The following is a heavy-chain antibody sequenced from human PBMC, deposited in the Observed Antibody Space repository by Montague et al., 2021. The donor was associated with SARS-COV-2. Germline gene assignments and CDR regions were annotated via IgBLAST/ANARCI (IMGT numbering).Heavy chain of an antibody. CDR3: ARHLMVTTVTSHMYHYAMDV. V-gene: IGHV4-59*08. Sequence: SETLSLTCTVSGGSISNYSWSWIRQSPGKGLEWIGYIYYSGSTNYNPSLTSRVTISVDTSKNQVSLKLTSVTAADTAVYYCARHLMVTTVTSHMYHYAMDVWGQGTTVTVSS. D-gene: IGHD4-11*01. J-gene: IGHJ6*02. CDR1: GGSISNYS. CDR2: IYYSGST.